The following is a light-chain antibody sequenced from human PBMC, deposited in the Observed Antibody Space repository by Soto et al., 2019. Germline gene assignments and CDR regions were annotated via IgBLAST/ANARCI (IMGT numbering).Light chain of an antibody. CDR1: QSVLYSSDNKNY. CDR2: WAS. V-gene: IGKV4-1*01. J-gene: IGKJ4*01. Sequence: DIVMTQSPDSLAVSLGERATINCKSSQSVLYSSDNKNYLAWYQQKPGQPPKLLIYWASTRDSGVPDRFSGSGSGAHFTLTISSLQAEDVAVYYCQQYYTTLTFGGGTRVEIK. CDR3: QQYYTTLT.